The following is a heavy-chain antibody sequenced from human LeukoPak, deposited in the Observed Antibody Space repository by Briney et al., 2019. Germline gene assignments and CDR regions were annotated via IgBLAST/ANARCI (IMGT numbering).Heavy chain of an antibody. J-gene: IGHJ4*03. CDR3: ARSNYYDCRRFDS. Sequence: GGSLRLSCAVSLFTVSGHYMSWVRQAPGRGLEWVSVMSSGGSTYYAHSVKGRFTISRDNTKKTLYLQIHRVRDENTAVYYCARSNYYDCRRFDSWGHGTLVTVSS. V-gene: IGHV3-53*01. CDR2: MSSGGST. CDR1: LFTVSGHY. D-gene: IGHD3-22*01.